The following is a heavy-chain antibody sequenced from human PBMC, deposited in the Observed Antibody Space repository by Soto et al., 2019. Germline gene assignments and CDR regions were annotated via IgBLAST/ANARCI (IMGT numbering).Heavy chain of an antibody. D-gene: IGHD1-1*01. CDR3: AREAGTPGLWYFDL. Sequence: GGSLRLSCAGSGFSFCTYSIHWVRQAPGKGPEYVAVINNNGATTYYADSVKGRFTISRDNSKNTAFLQMGSLRDEDMAVYFCAREAGTPGLWYFDLWGRGTLVTVSS. CDR1: GFSFCTYS. CDR2: INNNGATT. J-gene: IGHJ2*01. V-gene: IGHV3-64*02.